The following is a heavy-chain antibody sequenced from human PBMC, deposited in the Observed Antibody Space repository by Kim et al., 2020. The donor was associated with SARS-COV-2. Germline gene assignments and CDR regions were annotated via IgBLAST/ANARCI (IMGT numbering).Heavy chain of an antibody. V-gene: IGHV3-33*06. CDR2: IWYDGSNK. CDR1: GFTFSSYA. J-gene: IGHJ6*02. Sequence: GGSLRLSCAASGFTFSSYAMHWVRQAPGKGLEWVAVIWYDGSNKYYADSVKGRFTISRDNSKNTLYLQMNSLRAEDTAVYYCAKERIRAQNIYYYYGMDVWGQGSTVTAS. CDR3: AKERIRAQNIYYYYGMDV. D-gene: IGHD3-10*01.